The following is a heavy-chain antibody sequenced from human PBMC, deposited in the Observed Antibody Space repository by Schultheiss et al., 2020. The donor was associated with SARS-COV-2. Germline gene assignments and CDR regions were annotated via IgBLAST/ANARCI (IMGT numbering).Heavy chain of an antibody. V-gene: IGHV4-59*01. Sequence: SETLSLTCSVSGSSITGFFWTWIRQPPGKGLDPIGNIYFTGITKYNPSRKSRVTISIDTSKNQFSLKLGSVTAADTAVYFCARATRVESLFSVRGGSFDFWGRGALVTVS. J-gene: IGHJ4*02. CDR1: GSSITGFF. D-gene: IGHD5-24*01. CDR2: IYFTGIT. CDR3: ARATRVESLFSVRGGSFDF.